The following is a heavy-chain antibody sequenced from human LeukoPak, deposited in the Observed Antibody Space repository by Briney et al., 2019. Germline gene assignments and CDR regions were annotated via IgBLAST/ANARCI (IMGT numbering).Heavy chain of an antibody. CDR3: AKDSSYDSSGYLSH. D-gene: IGHD3-22*01. V-gene: IGHV3-23*01. Sequence: PGGSLRLSCAASGFTFSSYAMSWVRQAPGKELEWVSAISGSGGSTYYADSVKGRFTISRDNSKNTLYLQMNSLRAEDTAVYYCAKDSSYDSSGYLSHWGQGTLVTVSS. CDR1: GFTFSSYA. CDR2: ISGSGGST. J-gene: IGHJ4*02.